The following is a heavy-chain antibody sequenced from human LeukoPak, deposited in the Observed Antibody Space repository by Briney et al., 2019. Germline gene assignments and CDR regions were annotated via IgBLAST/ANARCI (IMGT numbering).Heavy chain of an antibody. V-gene: IGHV3-74*01. D-gene: IGHD2-21*02. CDR1: GFTFSSYG. CDR3: ARESYLGPRCVGDCYPVAAFDI. J-gene: IGHJ3*02. CDR2: IRSDGSAS. Sequence: PGGSLRLSCAASGFTFSSYGMHWVRQAPGKGLVWVSGIRSDGSASNYADSVKGRFTISRDNAKNMLYLQMNSLRAEDTAVYYCARESYLGPRCVGDCYPVAAFDIWGQGTMVTVSS.